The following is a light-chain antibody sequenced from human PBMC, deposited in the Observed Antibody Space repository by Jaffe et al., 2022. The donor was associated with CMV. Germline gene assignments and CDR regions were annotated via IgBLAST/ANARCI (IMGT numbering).Light chain of an antibody. CDR1: KLGDKY. V-gene: IGLV3-1*01. CDR2: QDI. CDR3: QAWDTASYV. Sequence: SYELTQPPSVSVSPGQTASITCSGDKLGDKYASWYQQKPAQSPVLVIYQDIKRPSGIPERFSGSNSGNTATLTISGTQAMDEADYFCQAWDTASYVFGAGTQVTVL. J-gene: IGLJ1*01.